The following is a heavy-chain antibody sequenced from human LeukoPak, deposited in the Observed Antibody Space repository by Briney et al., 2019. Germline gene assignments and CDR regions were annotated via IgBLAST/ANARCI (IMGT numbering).Heavy chain of an antibody. D-gene: IGHD6-6*01. CDR3: ARVYGSSSTRSWFDP. V-gene: IGHV1-18*01. CDR1: GYTFTSYG. J-gene: IGHJ5*02. Sequence: GASVKVSCKASGYTFTSYGISWVRQAPGQGLEWMGWISAYNGNTNYAQKLQGRVTMTTDTSTSTAYMELRSLRSDDTAVYYCARVYGSSSTRSWFDPWGQGTLVTVSS. CDR2: ISAYNGNT.